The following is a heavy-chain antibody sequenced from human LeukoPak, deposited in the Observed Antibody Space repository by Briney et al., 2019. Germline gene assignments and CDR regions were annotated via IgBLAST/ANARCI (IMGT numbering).Heavy chain of an antibody. CDR3: AKLARSDDFDI. Sequence: GGSLRLSCAASGFTSATYWMTWVRQAPGKGLEDVASIKQDGSREKYVDSVRGRFTISGDNAKNSVYLQMNSLRAEDTAVYYCAKLARSDDFDIWGQGTMVSVSS. CDR2: IKQDGSRE. J-gene: IGHJ3*02. CDR1: GFTSATYW. V-gene: IGHV3-7*01.